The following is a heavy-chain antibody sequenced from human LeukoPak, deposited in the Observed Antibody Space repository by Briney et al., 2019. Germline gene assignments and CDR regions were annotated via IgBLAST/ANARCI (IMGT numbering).Heavy chain of an antibody. J-gene: IGHJ4*02. CDR3: ARAYDSSGYYPY. V-gene: IGHV1-69*04. CDR2: IIPILGIA. Sequence: SVTVSCKASGGTFSSYAISWVRQAPGQGLEWMGRIIPILGIANYAQKFQGRVTITADKSTSTAYMELSSLRSEDTAVYYCARAYDSSGYYPYWGQGTLVTVSS. D-gene: IGHD3-22*01. CDR1: GGTFSSYA.